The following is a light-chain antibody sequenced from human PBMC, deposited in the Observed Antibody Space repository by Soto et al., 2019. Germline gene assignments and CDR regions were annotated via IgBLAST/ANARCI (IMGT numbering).Light chain of an antibody. Sequence: EIVLTQSPGTLSLSPGERGTLSCRASQSVSSSNLVWYQQKPGQAPRLLIYGASRKATGIPDGFSGSGSGTDFTLTISRLEPEDFAVYYCQQYGGSLPTFGQGTKVEIK. CDR2: GAS. J-gene: IGKJ1*01. CDR1: QSVSSSN. CDR3: QQYGGSLPT. V-gene: IGKV3-20*01.